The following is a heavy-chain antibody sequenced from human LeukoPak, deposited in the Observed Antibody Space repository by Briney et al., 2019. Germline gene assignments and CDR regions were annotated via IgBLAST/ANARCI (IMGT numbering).Heavy chain of an antibody. CDR2: IWYDGSNK. J-gene: IGHJ4*02. D-gene: IGHD3-22*01. CDR3: ARDHYKGYDSSGYSPHY. CDR1: GFTFSSYG. V-gene: IGHV3-33*01. Sequence: PGRSLRLSCAASGFTFSSYGMHWVRQAPGKGLEWVAVIWYDGSNKYYADSVKGRFTISRDNSKNTLYLQMNSLRAEDTAVYYCARDHYKGYDSSGYSPHYWSQGTLVTVSS.